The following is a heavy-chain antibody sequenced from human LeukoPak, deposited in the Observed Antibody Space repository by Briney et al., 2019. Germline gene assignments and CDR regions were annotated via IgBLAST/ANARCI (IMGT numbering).Heavy chain of an antibody. J-gene: IGHJ5*02. CDR1: GASISSDTYF. CDR3: AKGAGPPWFDP. CDR2: ISSSGRT. V-gene: IGHV4-61*02. D-gene: IGHD6-19*01. Sequence: SETLSLTCTVSGASISSDTYFWSWIRQPAGKGLEWIGRISSSGRTDYNPSLQSRVTISVDMTKNLLSMMLGSVTAADTAVYYCAKGAGPPWFDPWGQGTLVTVSS.